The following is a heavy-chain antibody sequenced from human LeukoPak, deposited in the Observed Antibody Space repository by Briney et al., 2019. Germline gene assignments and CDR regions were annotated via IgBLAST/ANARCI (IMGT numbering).Heavy chain of an antibody. CDR2: IYPGDSDL. Sequence: ESLKISCKGSGYSFTNYWIAWVRQMPGKGLEWMGIIYPGDSDLRYSPSFQGQVTISADKSVNTAYLQWSSLKASDTAIYFCARLDFWSGYYYFDYWGQGTLVTV. D-gene: IGHD3-3*01. V-gene: IGHV5-51*01. CDR1: GYSFTNYW. J-gene: IGHJ4*02. CDR3: ARLDFWSGYYYFDY.